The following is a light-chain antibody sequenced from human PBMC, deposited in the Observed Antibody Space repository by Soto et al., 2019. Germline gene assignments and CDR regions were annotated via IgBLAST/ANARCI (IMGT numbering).Light chain of an antibody. CDR3: QPSSTRHRFI. J-gene: IGKJ5*01. Sequence: YRFTITCRASQSISTWLAWYQQKPGKAPKLLIYDASSLESGVPSRFSGSASGTEFTLTISSLQPDDSASSSCQPSSTRHRFIFGQG. CDR1: QSISTW. V-gene: IGKV1-5*01. CDR2: DAS.